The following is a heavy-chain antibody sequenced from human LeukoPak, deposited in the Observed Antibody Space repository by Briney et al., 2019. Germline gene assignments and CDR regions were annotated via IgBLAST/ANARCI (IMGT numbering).Heavy chain of an antibody. Sequence: SQTLSLTCTVSGGSISSGGYYWSWIRQPPGKGLEWIGEMYLSGTTHSNPSVKSRVTISIDKSKNQFFLNLSSVTAADTAVYYCAGLVGRYSSGLYYYYFDYWGQGTLVTVSS. J-gene: IGHJ4*02. CDR2: MYLSGTT. V-gene: IGHV4-30-2*01. CDR1: GGSISSGGYY. CDR3: AGLVGRYSSGLYYYYFDY. D-gene: IGHD3-22*01.